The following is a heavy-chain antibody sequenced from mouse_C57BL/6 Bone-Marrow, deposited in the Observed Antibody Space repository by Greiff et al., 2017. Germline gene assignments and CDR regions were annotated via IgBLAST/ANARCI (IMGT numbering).Heavy chain of an antibody. CDR2: INPSTGGT. J-gene: IGHJ3*01. Sequence: VQLKESGPELVKPGASVKISCKASGYSFTGYYMNWVKQSPEKSLEWIGEINPSTGGTTYNQKFKAKATLTVDKSSSTAYMPLKSLTSEDSAVYYCAGESWLRWFAYWGQGTLVTVSA. D-gene: IGHD2-2*01. CDR1: GYSFTGYY. CDR3: AGESWLRWFAY. V-gene: IGHV1-42*01.